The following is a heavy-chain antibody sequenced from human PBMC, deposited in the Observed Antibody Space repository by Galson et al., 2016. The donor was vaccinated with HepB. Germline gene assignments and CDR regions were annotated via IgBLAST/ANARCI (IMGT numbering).Heavy chain of an antibody. D-gene: IGHD3-10*01. V-gene: IGHV3-9*03. CDR3: AKDIRQGSGSYYPWAFDV. Sequence: SLRLSCAASGFGFHEHAMHWVRQAPGKGLEWVSGISWNSNSIGYADSVKGRFSISRDNARNSLFLQMNSLRPEDMALYFCAKDIRQGSGSYYPWAFDVWGLGTMVTVS. CDR2: ISWNSNSI. CDR1: GFGFHEHA. J-gene: IGHJ3*01.